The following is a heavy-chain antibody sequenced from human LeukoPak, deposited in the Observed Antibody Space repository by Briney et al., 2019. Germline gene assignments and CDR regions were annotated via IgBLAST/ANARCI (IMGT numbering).Heavy chain of an antibody. J-gene: IGHJ6*03. CDR2: ISGSGGST. V-gene: IGHV3-23*01. D-gene: IGHD1-7*01. CDR1: GFTFSSYA. Sequence: AGGPLRLSCAASGFTFSSYAVSWVRQAPGKGLEWVSAISGSGGSTYYADSVKGRFTISRDNSKNTLYLQMNSLRADDTAVYYCAKRRGLELTYYYHMDVWGKGTTVTVSS. CDR3: AKRRGLELTYYYHMDV.